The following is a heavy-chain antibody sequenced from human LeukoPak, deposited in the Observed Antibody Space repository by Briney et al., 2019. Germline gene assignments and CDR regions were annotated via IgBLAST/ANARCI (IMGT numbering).Heavy chain of an antibody. V-gene: IGHV4-39*01. CDR2: IYYSGST. D-gene: IGHD3-22*01. CDR1: GGSISSSSYY. J-gene: IGHJ5*02. Sequence: PSETLSLTCTVSGGSISSSSYYWGWIRQPPGKGLEWIGRIYYSGSTYYNPSLKSRATISVDTSKNQFSLKLSSVTAADTAVYYCARSWQRSGYLNWFDPWGQGTLVTVSS. CDR3: ARSWQRSGYLNWFDP.